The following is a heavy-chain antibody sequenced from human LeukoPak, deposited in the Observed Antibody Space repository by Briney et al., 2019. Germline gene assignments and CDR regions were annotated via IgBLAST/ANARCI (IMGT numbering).Heavy chain of an antibody. CDR2: ISYDGSNK. D-gene: IGHD6-19*01. CDR1: GFTFSSYA. Sequence: GGSLRLSCAAPGFTFSSYAMHWVRQGPGKGLEWVAVISYDGSNKYYADSVKGRFTISRDNSKNTLYLQMNSLRPEDTAVYYCARDGSVGYSSGRWGIDYWGQGTLVTVSS. J-gene: IGHJ4*02. V-gene: IGHV3-30*04. CDR3: ARDGSVGYSSGRWGIDY.